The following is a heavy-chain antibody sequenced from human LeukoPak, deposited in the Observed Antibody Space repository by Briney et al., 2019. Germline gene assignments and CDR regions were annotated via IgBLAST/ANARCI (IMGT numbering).Heavy chain of an antibody. Sequence: GGSLRLSCAASGFTVSSNYMSWVRQAPGKGLEWVSVIYSGGSTYYADSVKGRFTISRDNSKNTLYLQMNSLRAEDTAVYYCARDSYYYDSSGYFSIFRTPGGAWIDYWGQGTLVTVSS. CDR2: IYSGGST. V-gene: IGHV3-66*02. CDR3: ARDSYYYDSSGYFSIFRTPGGAWIDY. CDR1: GFTVSSNY. J-gene: IGHJ4*02. D-gene: IGHD3-22*01.